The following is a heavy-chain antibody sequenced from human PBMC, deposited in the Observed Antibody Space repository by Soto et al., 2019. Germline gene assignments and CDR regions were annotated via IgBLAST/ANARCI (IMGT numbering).Heavy chain of an antibody. CDR2: INPATGAA. CDR3: ARGGGVGVAGSAAFDM. J-gene: IGHJ3*02. V-gene: IGHV1-2*02. CDR1: GYPVTAYY. D-gene: IGHD3-3*01. Sequence: QLHLVQSGAVVKKPGASVTVSCSASGYPVTAYYMHWVRQAPGRGLEWMGGINPATGAAKYTQTFPGRGPMARATSTSTGFMELSGLTSEDPAVFYWARGGGVGVAGSAAFDMWGQGTLVTVSS.